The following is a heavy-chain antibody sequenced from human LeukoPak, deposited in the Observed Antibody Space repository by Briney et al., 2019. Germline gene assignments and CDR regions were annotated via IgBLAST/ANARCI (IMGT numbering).Heavy chain of an antibody. J-gene: IGHJ4*02. V-gene: IGHV4-34*01. Sequence: SDTLSLTCAVYGGSFSGYYWSWIRQPPGKGLEWIGEINHSGSTNYNPSLKSRVTISIDTSKNQFSLKLSSVTAADTAVYYCARDRGDYDSSGYYGYFDYWGQGALVTVSS. CDR2: INHSGST. CDR1: GGSFSGYY. D-gene: IGHD3-22*01. CDR3: ARDRGDYDSSGYYGYFDY.